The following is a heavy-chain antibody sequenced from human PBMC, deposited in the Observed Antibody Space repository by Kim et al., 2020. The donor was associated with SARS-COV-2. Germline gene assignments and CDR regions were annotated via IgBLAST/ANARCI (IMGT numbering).Heavy chain of an antibody. CDR3: TTEFCSGGSCFPSRNFYYYYYGMDV. Sequence: GGSLRLSCAASGFTFSNAWMSWVRQAPGKGLEWVGRIKSKTDGGTTDYAPPVKGRFTISRDDSKNTLYLQMNSLKTEDTAVYYCTTEFCSGGSCFPSRNFYYYYYGMDVWGQGTTVTVSS. V-gene: IGHV3-15*01. J-gene: IGHJ6*02. CDR1: GFTFSNAW. D-gene: IGHD2-15*01. CDR2: IKSKTDGGTT.